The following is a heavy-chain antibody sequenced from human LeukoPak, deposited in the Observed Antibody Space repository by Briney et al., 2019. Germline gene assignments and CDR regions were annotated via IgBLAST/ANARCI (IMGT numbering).Heavy chain of an antibody. V-gene: IGHV4-39*07. CDR1: GGSISSSSYY. Sequence: SETLSLTCTVSGGSISSSSYYWGWIRQPPGKGLEWIGSIYYSGSTYYNPSLKSRVTISVDTSKNQFSLKLSSVTAADTAVYYCARVLMVRGVIIRFDPWGQGTLVTVSS. CDR3: ARVLMVRGVIIRFDP. J-gene: IGHJ5*02. D-gene: IGHD3-10*01. CDR2: IYYSGST.